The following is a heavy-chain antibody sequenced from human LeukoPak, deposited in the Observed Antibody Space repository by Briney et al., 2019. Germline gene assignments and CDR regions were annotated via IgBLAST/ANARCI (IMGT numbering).Heavy chain of an antibody. CDR2: IYYSGST. CDR1: GGSISSGGYY. CDR3: ARAKDYGDYEEFDY. V-gene: IGHV4-31*03. J-gene: IGHJ4*02. Sequence: PSQTLSLTCTVSGGSISSGGYYWSWIRQHPGKGLEWIGYIYYSGSTYYNPSLKSRVTISVDTSKNQFPLKLSSVTAADTAVYYCARAKDYGDYEEFDYWGQGTLVTVSS. D-gene: IGHD4-17*01.